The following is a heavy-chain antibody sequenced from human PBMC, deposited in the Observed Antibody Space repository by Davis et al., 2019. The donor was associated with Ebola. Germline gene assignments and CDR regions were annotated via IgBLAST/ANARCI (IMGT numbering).Heavy chain of an antibody. CDR2: IYYSGST. D-gene: IGHD7-27*01. CDR3: AAAMGKGDYYYYYYMDV. J-gene: IGHJ6*03. Sequence: SETLSLTCTVSGGSISSGDYYWSWIRQPPGKGLEWIGYIYYSGSTYYNPSLKSRVTISVDTSKNQFSLKLSSVTAADTAVYYCAAAMGKGDYYYYYYMDVWGKGTTVTVSS. V-gene: IGHV4-30-4*01. CDR1: GGSISSGDYY.